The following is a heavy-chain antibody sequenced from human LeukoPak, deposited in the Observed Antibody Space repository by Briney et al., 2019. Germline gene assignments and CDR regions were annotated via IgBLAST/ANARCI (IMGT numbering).Heavy chain of an antibody. CDR3: ARSKGHLSTGWYGNWFDP. D-gene: IGHD6-19*01. CDR1: GYSVSSGYY. J-gene: IGHJ5*02. V-gene: IGHV4-38-2*02. Sequence: SETLSLTCTVSGYSVSSGYYWGWIRQPPGKGLEWIASMYHSGDTYYNPSLRSRVTISVDTSKNQVSLKLSSVTAADTAVYYCARSKGHLSTGWYGNWFDPWGQGTLVTVSS. CDR2: MYHSGDT.